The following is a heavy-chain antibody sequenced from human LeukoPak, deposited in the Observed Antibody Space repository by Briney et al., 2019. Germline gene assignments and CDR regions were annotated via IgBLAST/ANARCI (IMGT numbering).Heavy chain of an antibody. J-gene: IGHJ3*02. CDR2: IIPIFGTA. CDR1: GGTFSSFA. CDR3: ARDLDGDYVYAFDI. D-gene: IGHD4-17*01. Sequence: SVKVSCKASGGTFSSFAISWVRQAPGQGLEWMGGIIPIFGTANYAQKFQGRVTITAAESTSTAYMELSSLRSEDTAVYYCARDLDGDYVYAFDIWGQGTMVTVSS. V-gene: IGHV1-69*01.